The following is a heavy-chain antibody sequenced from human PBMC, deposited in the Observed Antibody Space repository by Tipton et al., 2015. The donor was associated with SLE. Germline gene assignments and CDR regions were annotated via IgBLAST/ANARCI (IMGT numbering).Heavy chain of an antibody. D-gene: IGHD4-17*01. CDR2: IFDTGDT. CDR3: ARAEFTTTVFNS. J-gene: IGHJ5*01. Sequence: TLSLTCIVSEDSLSRYSWNWIRQSPGKGLEWIGYIFDTGDTNYNPSLKSRSTISVDTSKNQFSLTLTSLTAADTAVYYCARAEFTTTVFNSWGQGTLVTVSS. V-gene: IGHV4-59*01. CDR1: EDSLSRYS.